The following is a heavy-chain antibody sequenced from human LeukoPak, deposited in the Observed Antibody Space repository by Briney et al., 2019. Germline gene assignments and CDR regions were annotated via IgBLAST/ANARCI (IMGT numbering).Heavy chain of an antibody. CDR1: GFTFSYYA. D-gene: IGHD6-13*01. CDR2: ISYDGRNK. Sequence: GGSLRLSCAASGFTFSYYAMNWVRQAPGKGLEWVAVISYDGRNKYYADSVKGRFTISRDNSKNTVYLQMNSLRAEDTAVYYCARDFSSSALDHWGQGTLVTVSS. V-gene: IGHV3-30*04. CDR3: ARDFSSSALDH. J-gene: IGHJ4*02.